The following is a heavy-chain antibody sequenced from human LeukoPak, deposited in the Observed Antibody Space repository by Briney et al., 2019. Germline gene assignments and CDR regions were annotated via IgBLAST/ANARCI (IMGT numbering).Heavy chain of an antibody. CDR2: ISYDGSNK. V-gene: IGHV3-30*03. J-gene: IGHJ6*02. D-gene: IGHD2-2*01. CDR3: ARDGGVVPAAMLGYYYYGMDV. CDR1: GFTFSSYG. Sequence: GGSLRLSCAASGFTFSSYGMHWVRQAPGKGLEWVAVISYDGSNKYYADSVKGRFTISRDNSKNTLYLQMNGLRAEDTAVYYCARDGGVVPAAMLGYYYYGMDVWGQGTTVTVSS.